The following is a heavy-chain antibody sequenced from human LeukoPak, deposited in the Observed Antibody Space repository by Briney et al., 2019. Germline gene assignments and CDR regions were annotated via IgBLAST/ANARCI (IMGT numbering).Heavy chain of an antibody. Sequence: SVKVSCKASGGTFSSCPFTWVRQAPGQGLEWMGEITPIFGAANYAQTFQGRVTITADESTSTVFMELSSLRSDDTAFYYCARNSRVASTSGLNYWGQGTLVTVSS. CDR3: ARNSRVASTSGLNY. V-gene: IGHV1-69*01. CDR1: GGTFSSCP. D-gene: IGHD4-23*01. J-gene: IGHJ4*02. CDR2: ITPIFGAA.